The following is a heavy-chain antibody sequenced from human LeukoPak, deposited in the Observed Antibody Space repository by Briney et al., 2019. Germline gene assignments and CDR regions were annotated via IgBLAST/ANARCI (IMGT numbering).Heavy chain of an antibody. CDR3: ARXYXSXXSCYSLGSWFDP. CDR1: GGTFSSYA. Sequence: ASVKVSCKASGGTFSSYAISWVRQAPGQGLEWMGGIIPIFGTANYAQKFQGRVTITADESTSTAYMELSSLRSEDTAVYYCARXYXSXXSCYSLGSWFDPWGQGALVTVSS. D-gene: IGHD2-15*01. V-gene: IGHV1-69*13. CDR2: IIPIFGTA. J-gene: IGHJ5*02.